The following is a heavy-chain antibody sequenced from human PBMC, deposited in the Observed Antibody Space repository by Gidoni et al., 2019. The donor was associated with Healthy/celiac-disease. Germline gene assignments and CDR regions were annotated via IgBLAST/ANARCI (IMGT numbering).Heavy chain of an antibody. J-gene: IGHJ4*02. CDR2: ISGSGGST. Sequence: EVQLLESGGGLVQPGWSLRLSCSASGFTFSRYAMSWVRTAPVKGLEWFAAISGSGGSTDYADALKGRFTISRDNAKNTLYLQMNSLRAEDTAVDYGAKEGSISDFWSGYGDYWGQGTLVTVSS. D-gene: IGHD3-3*01. CDR1: GFTFSRYA. V-gene: IGHV3-23*01. CDR3: AKEGSISDFWSGYGDY.